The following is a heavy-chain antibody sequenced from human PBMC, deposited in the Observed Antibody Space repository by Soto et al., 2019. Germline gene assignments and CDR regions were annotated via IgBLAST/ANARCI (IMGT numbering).Heavy chain of an antibody. J-gene: IGHJ1*01. CDR3: ARDPLKRNYYDSSGYPNPYFQH. V-gene: IGHV1-18*01. Sequence: ASVKVSCKASGYTFTSYGISWVRQAPGQGLEWMGWISAYNGNTNYAQKLQGRVTMTTDTSTSTAYMELRSLRSDETAVYYCARDPLKRNYYDSSGYPNPYFQHWGQGTLVTVSS. CDR1: GYTFTSYG. D-gene: IGHD3-22*01. CDR2: ISAYNGNT.